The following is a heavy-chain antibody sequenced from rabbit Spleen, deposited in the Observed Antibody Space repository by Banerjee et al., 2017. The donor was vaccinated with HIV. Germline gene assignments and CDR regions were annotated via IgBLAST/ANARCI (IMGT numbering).Heavy chain of an antibody. D-gene: IGHD2-1*01. CDR1: GFSFSDRDV. V-gene: IGHV1S45*01. Sequence: QEQLEETGGGLVQPGGSLRLSCKTSGFSFSDRDVMCWVRQAPGKGLEWIACINAATAKPVYATWAKGRFTISRTSSTTVTLHMTSLTAADRATYFCARDLVGVIGWNFYLWGPGTLVTVS. CDR2: INAATAKP. J-gene: IGHJ4*01. CDR3: ARDLVGVIGWNFYL.